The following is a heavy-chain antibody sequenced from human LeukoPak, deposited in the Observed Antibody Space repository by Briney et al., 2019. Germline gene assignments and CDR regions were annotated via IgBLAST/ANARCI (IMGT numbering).Heavy chain of an antibody. Sequence: PSETLSLTCTVSGGSISSGDYYWSWIRQPPGKGLEWIGYIYYSGSTYYNPSLKSRVTISVDTSKNQLSLKLSSVTAADTAVYYCARGLIVVVPAASTRTDYYYMDVWGKGTTVTVSS. CDR3: ARGLIVVVPAASTRTDYYYMDV. V-gene: IGHV4-30-4*08. D-gene: IGHD2-2*01. CDR1: GGSISSGDYY. J-gene: IGHJ6*03. CDR2: IYYSGST.